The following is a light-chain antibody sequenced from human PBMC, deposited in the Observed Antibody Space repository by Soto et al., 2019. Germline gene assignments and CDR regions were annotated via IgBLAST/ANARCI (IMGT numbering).Light chain of an antibody. CDR2: INNDGSH. Sequence: QLVLTQSPSASASLGASVKLTCTLSSGHSDYAIAWHQQQPEKGPRYLMRINNDGSHTKGDGIPDRFSGSRSGAARHLIISRLQSEDEADYYCQRWYTGFPVFGGGTKLTVL. V-gene: IGLV4-69*01. CDR3: QRWYTGFPV. J-gene: IGLJ2*01. CDR1: SGHSDYA.